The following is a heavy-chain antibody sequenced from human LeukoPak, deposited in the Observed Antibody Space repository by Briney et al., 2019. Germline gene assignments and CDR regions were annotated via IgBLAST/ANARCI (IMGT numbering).Heavy chain of an antibody. CDR1: GFTFSSYS. CDR2: ISSSSGYI. CDR3: ARGPYTNGHYFDY. J-gene: IGHJ4*02. D-gene: IGHD6-19*01. V-gene: IGHV3-21*01. Sequence: PGGSLRLSCAASGFTFSSYSMNWVRQAPGKGLEWVSSISSSSGYIYYADSMKGRFTTSRDNARNSLYLQMNSLRAEDTAVYYCARGPYTNGHYFDYWGQGTLATVSS.